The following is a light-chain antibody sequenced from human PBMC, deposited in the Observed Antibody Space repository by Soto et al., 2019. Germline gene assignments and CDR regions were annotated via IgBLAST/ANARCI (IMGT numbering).Light chain of an antibody. V-gene: IGKV3-20*01. J-gene: IGKJ2*01. Sequence: EIVLTQSPGTLSLSPGERATLSCRASQSVSSSYLAWYQHKPGQAPRLLIYGASSRATGIPDRFSGSGSGTDFPLTISRLEPEDFAVYYCQQYGSSPHTVGQGTKPEIK. CDR1: QSVSSSY. CDR3: QQYGSSPHT. CDR2: GAS.